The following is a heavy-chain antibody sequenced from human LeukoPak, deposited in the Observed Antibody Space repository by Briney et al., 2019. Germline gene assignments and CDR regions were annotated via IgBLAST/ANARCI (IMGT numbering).Heavy chain of an antibody. CDR3: AREDSGSYYNYYYFYMDV. Sequence: PSETLSLTCSVSGGSFSNNFWSWVRQPAGKGLEWIGRSYPSGNTNYNPSLKSRVTLSVDTSKTQFSLNLSSVTAADTAVYYCAREDSGSYYNYYYFYMDVWGKGTTVTISS. CDR2: SYPSGNT. D-gene: IGHD3-10*01. V-gene: IGHV4-4*07. J-gene: IGHJ6*03. CDR1: GGSFSNNF.